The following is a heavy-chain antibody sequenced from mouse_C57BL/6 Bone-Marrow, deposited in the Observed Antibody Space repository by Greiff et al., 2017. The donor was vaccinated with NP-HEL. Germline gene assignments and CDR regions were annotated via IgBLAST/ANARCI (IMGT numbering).Heavy chain of an antibody. Sequence: DVKLQESGPGLVKPSQSLSLTCSVTGYSITSGYYWNWIRQFPGNKLEWMGYISYDGSNNYNPSLKNRISITRDTSKNQFFLKLNSVTTEDTATYYCPRGGLTGKFAYWGQGTLVTVSA. V-gene: IGHV3-6*01. J-gene: IGHJ3*01. CDR2: ISYDGSN. D-gene: IGHD4-1*01. CDR1: GYSITSGYY. CDR3: PRGGLTGKFAY.